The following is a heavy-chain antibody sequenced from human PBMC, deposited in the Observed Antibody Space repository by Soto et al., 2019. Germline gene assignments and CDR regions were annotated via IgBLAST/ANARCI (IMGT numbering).Heavy chain of an antibody. V-gene: IGHV1-2*04. CDR1: GYTFTGYY. CDR3: ARDRVQYYYDSSGYFDY. CDR2: INPNSGGT. D-gene: IGHD3-22*01. Sequence: ASVKVSCKASGYTFTGYYMHWLRQAAGQGLEWMGWINPNSGGTNYAQKFQGWVTMTRDTSISTAYMELSRLRSDDTAVYYCARDRVQYYYDSSGYFDYWGQGTLVTVSS. J-gene: IGHJ4*02.